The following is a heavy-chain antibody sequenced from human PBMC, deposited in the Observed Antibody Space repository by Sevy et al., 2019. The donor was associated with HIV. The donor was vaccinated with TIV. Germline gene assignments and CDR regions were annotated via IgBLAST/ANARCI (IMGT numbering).Heavy chain of an antibody. CDR2: IYYSGST. J-gene: IGHJ5*02. CDR3: AKTYPSDGYIENPRNWFDP. Sequence: SETLSLTCTVSGGSISSSSYYWGWIRQPPGKGLEWIGSIYYSGSTYYNPSLKSRVTISVDTSKNQFSLKLSSVTAADTAVYYCAKTYPSDGYIENPRNWFDPWGQGTLVTVSS. V-gene: IGHV4-39*01. CDR1: GGSISSSSYY. D-gene: IGHD5-12*01.